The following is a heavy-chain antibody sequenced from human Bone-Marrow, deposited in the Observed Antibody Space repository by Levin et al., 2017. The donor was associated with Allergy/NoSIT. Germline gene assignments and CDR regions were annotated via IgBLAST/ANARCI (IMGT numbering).Heavy chain of an antibody. J-gene: IGHJ5*02. D-gene: IGHD3-16*02. CDR3: ARGNYHRA. CDR1: GFTVSSFG. Sequence: GESLKISCAASGFTVSSFGMNWVRKAPGKGLEWVSSIGGSTSMYYADSVKGRFTISRDNAQNSVFLQMNNLRVEDTAVYYCARGNYHRAWGQGTLVTVSS. CDR2: IGGSTSM. V-gene: IGHV3-21*01.